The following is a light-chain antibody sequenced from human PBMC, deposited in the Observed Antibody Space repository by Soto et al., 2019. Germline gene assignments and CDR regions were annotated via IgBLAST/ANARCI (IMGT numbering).Light chain of an antibody. CDR1: QSIGSL. CDR2: RTS. Sequence: EVVMTQSPATLSVSPGEGATLSCRASQSIGSLFAWYQQRPGQAPRLLIYRTSTRATGIPARCSGSGSGTEFPLTITSLQSEDSAVYYCQQYNNWPITFGGGTKVEIK. V-gene: IGKV3-15*01. J-gene: IGKJ4*01. CDR3: QQYNNWPIT.